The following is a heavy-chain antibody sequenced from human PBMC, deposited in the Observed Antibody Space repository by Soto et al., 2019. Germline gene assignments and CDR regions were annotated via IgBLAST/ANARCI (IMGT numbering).Heavy chain of an antibody. Sequence: QVQLVQSGAEEKKPGASVKVSCKASGYTFTTYAVHWVRQAPGQRPEWMGWINAGNGNTKYSQKFQGRVTITRDTSASTVYMELSSLRSEDTAVYYCARHTYYYDSSGYGWDYWGQGTLVTVSS. V-gene: IGHV1-3*05. D-gene: IGHD3-22*01. CDR3: ARHTYYYDSSGYGWDY. CDR2: INAGNGNT. CDR1: GYTFTTYA. J-gene: IGHJ4*02.